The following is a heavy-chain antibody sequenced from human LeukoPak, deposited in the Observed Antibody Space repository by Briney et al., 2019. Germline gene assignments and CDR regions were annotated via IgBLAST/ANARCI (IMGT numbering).Heavy chain of an antibody. CDR1: GFTFSSYA. D-gene: IGHD3-22*01. Sequence: GGSLRLSCAASGFTFSSYAMSWVRQAPGKGLEWVSAISGSGGSTYYADSVKGRFTISRDNSKNTLYLQMNSLRAEDTAVYYCAKDLKTITMIVVVISNDAFDIWGQGTMVTVSS. V-gene: IGHV3-23*01. CDR3: AKDLKTITMIVVVISNDAFDI. CDR2: ISGSGGST. J-gene: IGHJ3*02.